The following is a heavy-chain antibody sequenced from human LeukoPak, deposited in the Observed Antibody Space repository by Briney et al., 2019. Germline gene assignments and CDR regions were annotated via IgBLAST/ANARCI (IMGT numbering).Heavy chain of an antibody. CDR3: AKLDTFEYYFDY. V-gene: IGHV3-23*01. CDR1: GFTFSTYA. Sequence: GGSLRLSCAASGFTFSTYAMSWVRQAPGKGREWVSAISGSGGSTYYADSVRGRFTISRDNSKNTLYLQMHSLRAEDTAVYFCAKLDTFEYYFDYWGEETLVTVPS. D-gene: IGHD3-16*01. J-gene: IGHJ4*02. CDR2: ISGSGGST.